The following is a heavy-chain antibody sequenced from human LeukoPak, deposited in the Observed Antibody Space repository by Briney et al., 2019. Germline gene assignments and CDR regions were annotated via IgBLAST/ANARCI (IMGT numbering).Heavy chain of an antibody. V-gene: IGHV3-23*01. CDR2: ISGSGGST. J-gene: IGHJ4*02. D-gene: IGHD2-8*01. Sequence: GGSLRLSCAASGFTFSSYAMSWVRQAPGKGLEWVSAISGSGGSTYYADSVKGRFTISRDNSKNTMYLQMNSLRAEDTAVYYCAKDICTNGVCSKFDYWGQGTLVTVSS. CDR1: GFTFSSYA. CDR3: AKDICTNGVCSKFDY.